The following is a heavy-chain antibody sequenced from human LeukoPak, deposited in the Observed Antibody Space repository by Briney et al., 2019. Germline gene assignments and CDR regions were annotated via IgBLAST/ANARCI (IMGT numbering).Heavy chain of an antibody. CDR2: IRNDGSIK. CDR3: AKDQPTPYFDY. V-gene: IGHV3-30*02. J-gene: IGHJ4*02. Sequence: GGSLRLSCAASGFTFSTYGMHWVRQAPGKGLEWVAFIRNDGSIKYYADSVKDRFTISRDNSKNTLYLQMNSLRDEDTAVYYCAKDQPTPYFDYWGQGTLVTVSS. CDR1: GFTFSTYG.